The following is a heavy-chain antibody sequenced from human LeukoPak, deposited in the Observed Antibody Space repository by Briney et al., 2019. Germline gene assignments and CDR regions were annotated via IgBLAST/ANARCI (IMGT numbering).Heavy chain of an antibody. J-gene: IGHJ6*03. V-gene: IGHV3-21*01. CDR1: GFTFSSYS. CDR3: ARDPDGITITFGGVIALGTYYMDV. CDR2: ISSSSYI. D-gene: IGHD3-16*02. Sequence: GGSLRLSCAASGFTFSSYSMNWVRQAPGKGLEWVSSISSSSYIYYADSVKGRFTISRDNAKNSLYLQMNSLRAEDTAVYYCARDPDGITITFGGVIALGTYYMDVWGKGTTVTVSS.